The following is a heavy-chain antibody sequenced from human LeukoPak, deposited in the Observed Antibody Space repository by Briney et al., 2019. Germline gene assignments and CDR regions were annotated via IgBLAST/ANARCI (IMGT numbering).Heavy chain of an antibody. CDR2: ISSSGSTI. J-gene: IGHJ3*02. V-gene: IGHV3-11*04. Sequence: GGSLRLSCAASGFTFSSYAMSWIRQAPGKGLEWVSYISSSGSTIYYADSVKGRFTISRDNAKNSLYLQMNSLRAEDTAVYYCARYYDFWSEAFDIWGQGTMVTVSS. CDR1: GFTFSSYA. D-gene: IGHD3-3*01. CDR3: ARYYDFWSEAFDI.